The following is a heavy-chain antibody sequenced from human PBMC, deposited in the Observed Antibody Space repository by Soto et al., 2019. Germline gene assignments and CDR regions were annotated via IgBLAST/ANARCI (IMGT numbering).Heavy chain of an antibody. CDR2: ISGSGGST. V-gene: IGHV3-23*01. CDR1: GFTFSSYA. D-gene: IGHD3-22*01. CDR3: AKDPGSVSSGYYSYYFDY. Sequence: PGGSLRLSCAASGFTFSSYAMSWVRQAPGKGLEWVSAISGSGGSTYYADSVKGRFTISRDNSKNTLYLQINSLRAEDTAVYYCAKDPGSVSSGYYSYYFDYWGQGTLVTVSS. J-gene: IGHJ4*02.